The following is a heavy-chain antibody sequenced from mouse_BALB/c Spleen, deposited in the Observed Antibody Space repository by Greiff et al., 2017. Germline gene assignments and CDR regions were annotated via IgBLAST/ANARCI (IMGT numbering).Heavy chain of an antibody. CDR3: ARGGNYEVYYFDY. V-gene: IGHV1S29*02. J-gene: IGHJ2*01. CDR1: GYTFTDYN. CDR2: IYPYNGGT. Sequence: EVQLQQSGPELVKPGASVKISCKASGYTFTDYNMHWVKQSHGKSLEWIGYIYPYNGGTGYNQKFKSKATLTVDNSSSTAYMELRSLTSEDSAVYYCARGGNYEVYYFDYWGQGTTLTVSS. D-gene: IGHD2-1*01.